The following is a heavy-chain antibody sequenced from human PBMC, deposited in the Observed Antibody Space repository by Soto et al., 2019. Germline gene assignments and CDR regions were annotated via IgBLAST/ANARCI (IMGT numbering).Heavy chain of an antibody. CDR1: GGSISSYY. CDR3: AGPGNWYFDL. Sequence: PSETLSLTCTVSGGSISSYYWSWIRQPPGKGLEWIGYIFYSGTSNYNPSLKSRITMSVDTSKNQISLNVSSVTAADTAVYYCAGPGNWYFDLWGRGTLVTVSS. J-gene: IGHJ2*01. CDR2: IFYSGTS. V-gene: IGHV4-59*01.